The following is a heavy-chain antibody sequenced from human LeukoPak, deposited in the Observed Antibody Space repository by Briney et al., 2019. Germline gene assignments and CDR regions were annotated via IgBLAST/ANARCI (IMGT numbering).Heavy chain of an antibody. D-gene: IGHD1-26*01. V-gene: IGHV1-69*05. J-gene: IGHJ4*02. Sequence: ASVKVSCKASGGTFSSYAISWVRQAPGQGLEWMGGIIPIFGTANYAQKLQGRVTMTTDTSTSTAYMELRSLRSDDTAVYYCARGSAHLDSGSYYFDYWGQGTLVTVSS. CDR3: ARGSAHLDSGSYYFDY. CDR2: IIPIFGTA. CDR1: GGTFSSYA.